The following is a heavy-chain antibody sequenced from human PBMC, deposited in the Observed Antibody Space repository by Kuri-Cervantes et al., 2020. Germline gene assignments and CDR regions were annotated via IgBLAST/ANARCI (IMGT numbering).Heavy chain of an antibody. CDR2: INPNSGGT. J-gene: IGHJ4*02. CDR1: GGTFSSYA. Sequence: ASVKVSCKASGGTFSSYAISWVRQAPGQGLEWMGWINPNSGGTNYAQKFQGRVTMTRDTSISTAYMELSRLRSDDTAVYYCARVPRLQQLVRGFDYWGQGTLVTVSS. D-gene: IGHD6-13*01. CDR3: ARVPRLQQLVRGFDY. V-gene: IGHV1-2*02.